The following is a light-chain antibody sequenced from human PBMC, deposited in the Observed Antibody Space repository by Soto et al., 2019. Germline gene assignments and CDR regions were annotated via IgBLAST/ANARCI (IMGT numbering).Light chain of an antibody. J-gene: IGKJ1*01. Sequence: AIQMTQSPSSLSASVGDRVTITCRASQGIRNDLGWYQQKPGKAPKLLIYAASSLQSGVPSRFSGSGSGTDFTITISSPQPEDFATYYCLQDYNYPRTFGQGTKVEIK. CDR1: QGIRND. CDR2: AAS. V-gene: IGKV1-6*01. CDR3: LQDYNYPRT.